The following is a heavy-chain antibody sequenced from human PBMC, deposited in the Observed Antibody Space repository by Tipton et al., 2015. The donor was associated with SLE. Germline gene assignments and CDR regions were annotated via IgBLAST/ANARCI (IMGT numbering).Heavy chain of an antibody. D-gene: IGHD5-12*01. CDR2: IYYSGST. Sequence: TLSLTCAVYGGSFSGYYWSWIRQPPGKGLEWIGEIYYSGSTNYNPSLKSRVTISVDTSKNQFSLKLSSVTAADTAVYYCARRLTRYSGYDYFDYWGQGTLVTVSS. CDR3: ARRLTRYSGYDYFDY. J-gene: IGHJ4*02. V-gene: IGHV4-34*01. CDR1: GGSFSGYY.